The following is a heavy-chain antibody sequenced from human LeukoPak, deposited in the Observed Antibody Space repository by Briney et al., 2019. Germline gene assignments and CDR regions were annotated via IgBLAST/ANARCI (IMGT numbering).Heavy chain of an antibody. CDR1: GYSFTSSG. CDR2: ISVYNDNT. J-gene: IGHJ4*02. V-gene: IGHV1-18*01. CDR3: ARVDCTSTSCYRSYFDY. D-gene: IGHD2-2*01. Sequence: ASVKVSCKASGYSFTSSGISWVRQAPGQGLEWMGWISVYNDNTNFAQKLQGRVTMTTDTSTSTAYMELKSLRSDDTAVYYCARVDCTSTSCYRSYFDYWGQGTLVTVSS.